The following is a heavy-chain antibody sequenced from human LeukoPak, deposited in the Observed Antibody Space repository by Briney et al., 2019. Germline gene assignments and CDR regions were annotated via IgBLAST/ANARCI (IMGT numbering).Heavy chain of an antibody. Sequence: SETLSLTCTVSGGSISSGSYYWRWIRQPAGKGLEWIGRIYTSGSTNYNPSLKSRVTISVDTSKNQFSLKLSSVTAADTAVYYCARDQDGGYCSSTSCYYYYYMDVWGKGTTVTVSS. D-gene: IGHD2-2*01. V-gene: IGHV4-61*02. J-gene: IGHJ6*03. CDR1: GGSISSGSYY. CDR3: ARDQDGGYCSSTSCYYYYYMDV. CDR2: IYTSGST.